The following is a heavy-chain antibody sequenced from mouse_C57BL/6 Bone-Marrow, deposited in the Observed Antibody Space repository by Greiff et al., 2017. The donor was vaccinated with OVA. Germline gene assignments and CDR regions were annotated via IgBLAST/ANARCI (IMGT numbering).Heavy chain of an antibody. J-gene: IGHJ3*01. CDR1: GYAFSSSW. V-gene: IGHV1-82*01. CDR3: ARGGDDWFAY. CDR2: IYPGDGDT. Sequence: VQLQQSGPELVKPGASVKISCKASGYAFSSSWMNWVKQRPGKGLEWIGRIYPGDGDTNYNGKFKGKATLTADKSSSTAYMQLSSLTSEDSAVYFCARGGDDWFAYWGQGTLGTVSA.